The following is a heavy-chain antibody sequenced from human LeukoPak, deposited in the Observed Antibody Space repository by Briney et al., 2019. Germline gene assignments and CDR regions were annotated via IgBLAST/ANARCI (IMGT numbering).Heavy chain of an antibody. J-gene: IGHJ6*03. CDR1: GFSLNKNA. CDR2: IYSGGST. Sequence: GGSLRLSCAASGFSLNKNAMNWVRQAPGKGLEWVSVIYSGGSTYYADSVKGRFTISRDNSKNTLYLQMNSLRAEDTAVYYCAREVPAYYMDVWGKGTTVTVSS. V-gene: IGHV3-66*02. CDR3: AREVPAYYMDV.